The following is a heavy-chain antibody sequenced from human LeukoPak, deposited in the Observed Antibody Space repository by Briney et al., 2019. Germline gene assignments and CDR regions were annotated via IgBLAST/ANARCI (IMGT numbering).Heavy chain of an antibody. CDR1: GYTFTRYG. V-gene: IGHV1-18*01. CDR3: ARDQEDTAMVD. J-gene: IGHJ1*01. Sequence: ASVKVSCKASGYTFTRYGISWVRQAPGQGLEWMGWISAYNGNTNYAQKLQGRVTMTTETSTSTASMELRSLRSDDTAVYYCARDQEDTAMVDWGQGTLVTVSS. D-gene: IGHD5-18*01. CDR2: ISAYNGNT.